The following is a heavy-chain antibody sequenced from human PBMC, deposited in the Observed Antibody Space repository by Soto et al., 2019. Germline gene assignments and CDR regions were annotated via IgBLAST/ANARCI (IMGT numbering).Heavy chain of an antibody. V-gene: IGHV3-30*03. CDR1: GFLFDTYG. Sequence: VQLVESGGGVVQPGRSLRLSCVASGFLFDTYGMHWVRQTPGKGLEWVAIISYDGSHKEYADSVKGRFAISRDNSENTLYLQMNNLGVEDTALYYCATSASSDHWGQGTLVTVSS. CDR2: ISYDGSHK. J-gene: IGHJ4*02. D-gene: IGHD1-26*01. CDR3: ATSASSDH.